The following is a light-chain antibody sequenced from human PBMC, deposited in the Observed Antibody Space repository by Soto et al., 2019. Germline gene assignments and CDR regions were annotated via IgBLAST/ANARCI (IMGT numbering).Light chain of an antibody. Sequence: DIQMTQSPSSVSASVGDRVTITCRASQTINSYLAWYQQKPGKAPKLLIYTASTLQSGVPSRFSGRGSGTEFTLTISSLQPDDFATYYCQQYNFYPLTFGGGTKVDIK. CDR1: QTINSY. J-gene: IGKJ4*01. CDR3: QQYNFYPLT. CDR2: TAS. V-gene: IGKV1-5*03.